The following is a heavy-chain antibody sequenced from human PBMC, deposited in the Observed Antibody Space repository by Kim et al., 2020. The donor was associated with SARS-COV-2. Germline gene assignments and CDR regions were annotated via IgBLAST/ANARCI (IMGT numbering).Heavy chain of an antibody. CDR2: ISAYNGNT. V-gene: IGHV1-18*04. J-gene: IGHJ6*02. Sequence: ASVKVSCKASGYTFTSYGISWVRQAPGQGLEWMGWISAYNGNTNYAQKLQGRVTMTTDTSTSTAYMELRSLRSDDTAVYYCARWRDIVVVPAAMAVYYYYGMDVWGQGTTVTVSS. D-gene: IGHD2-2*01. CDR1: GYTFTSYG. CDR3: ARWRDIVVVPAAMAVYYYYGMDV.